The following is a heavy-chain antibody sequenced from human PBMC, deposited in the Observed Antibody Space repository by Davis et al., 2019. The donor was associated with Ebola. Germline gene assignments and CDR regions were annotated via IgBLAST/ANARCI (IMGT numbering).Heavy chain of an antibody. Sequence: SETLSLTCTVSGVSITSYYWSWIRQHPGKCLEWIGYIYYSGSTYYNPSLKSRVTISVDTSKNQFSLKLSSVTAADTAVYYCARGFASRIDYGDYGFDYWGQGTLVTVSS. CDR3: ARGFASRIDYGDYGFDY. J-gene: IGHJ4*02. CDR2: IYYSGST. D-gene: IGHD4-17*01. V-gene: IGHV4-31*03. CDR1: GVSITSYY.